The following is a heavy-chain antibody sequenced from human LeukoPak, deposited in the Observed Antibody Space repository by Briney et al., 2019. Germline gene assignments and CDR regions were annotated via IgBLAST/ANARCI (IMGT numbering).Heavy chain of an antibody. V-gene: IGHV4-39*01. CDR2: SYYGGST. CDR3: ARHPAKLIILPKFWNFDL. D-gene: IGHD3-10*01. J-gene: IGHJ2*01. CDR1: GGSISSYY. Sequence: SETLSLTXTVSGGSISSYYWAWICQPPGKGLEWIGSSYYGGSTYHNPSLKSRVTISVDTSKNQFSLKLSSVTAADTAVFYCARHPAKLIILPKFWNFDLWGRGTLVTVSS.